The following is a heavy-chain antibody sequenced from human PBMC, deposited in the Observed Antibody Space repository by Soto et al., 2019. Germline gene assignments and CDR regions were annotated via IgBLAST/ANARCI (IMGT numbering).Heavy chain of an antibody. V-gene: IGHV1-18*01. Sequence: QVQLVQSGAEVKKPGASVKVSCKASGYTFTNYGISWVRQAPGQGLEGMGWISAYNGNTNHAQKLQGRVTMTTDTSTSTAYMELRSLRSDDTAVYYCARGVGSGSYYNQYNWFDPWGQGTLVTVSS. CDR3: ARGVGSGSYYNQYNWFDP. CDR1: GYTFTNYG. CDR2: ISAYNGNT. J-gene: IGHJ5*02. D-gene: IGHD3-10*01.